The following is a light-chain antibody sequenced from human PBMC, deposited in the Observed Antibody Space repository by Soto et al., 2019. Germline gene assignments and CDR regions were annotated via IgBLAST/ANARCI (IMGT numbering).Light chain of an antibody. CDR2: WSS. CDR3: QQHYIAPLT. CDR1: QSLLSNNKNF. V-gene: IGKV4-1*01. J-gene: IGKJ4*01. Sequence: DIVLTQSPDSLPVSLGERATINCKSSQSLLSNNKNFISWFQKRPGQPPKVLFSWSSTRESGVPDRFAGSGSGADFTLNISNLQGEGVAVYYCQQHYIAPLTLGGGTKVEIK.